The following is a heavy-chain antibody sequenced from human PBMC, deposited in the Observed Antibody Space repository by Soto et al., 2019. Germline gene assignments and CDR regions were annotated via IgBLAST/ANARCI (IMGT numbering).Heavy chain of an antibody. CDR3: ARERTRGFDP. J-gene: IGHJ5*02. CDR2: MNPNSGNT. Sequence: QVQLVQSGAEVKKPGASVKVACKAYGYTFTSCDINWVRQATGQGLERMGWMNPNSGNTAYAQKFLGRVTMTRNTSISTAYMELSSLRSEDTAAYYCARERTRGFDPWGQGTLVTVSS. V-gene: IGHV1-8*01. CDR1: GYTFTSCD.